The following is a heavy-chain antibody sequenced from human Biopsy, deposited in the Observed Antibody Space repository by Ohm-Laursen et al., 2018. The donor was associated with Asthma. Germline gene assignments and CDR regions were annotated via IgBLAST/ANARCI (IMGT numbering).Heavy chain of an antibody. Sequence: TLSLTCTVSGGSINIGDYYWSWIRQHPVKGLEWIGHIYYCGSTYYNPSLKSRVTISVDTSKNQFSLKVRSVTAADTAVYYCARDRSYSGSAGFGHYYGMDVWGQGTTVTVSS. CDR3: ARDRSYSGSAGFGHYYGMDV. CDR1: GGSINIGDYY. CDR2: IYYCGST. V-gene: IGHV4-31*03. D-gene: IGHD5-12*01. J-gene: IGHJ6*02.